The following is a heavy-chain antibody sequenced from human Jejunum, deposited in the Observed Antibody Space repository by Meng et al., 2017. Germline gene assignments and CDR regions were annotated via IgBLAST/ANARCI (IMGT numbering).Heavy chain of an antibody. CDR1: GFTFSSYV. Sequence: GESLKISCEASGFTFSSYVMTWVRQAPGMGLEWVSAISAGGATTYYADSVTGRFTISRDNSRNTLFLDMNSLRAEDTAVYFCTKDRVTYNGYEFDYWGLGTLVTVSS. J-gene: IGHJ4*02. V-gene: IGHV3-23*01. CDR3: TKDRVTYNGYEFDY. CDR2: ISAGGATT. D-gene: IGHD5-12*01.